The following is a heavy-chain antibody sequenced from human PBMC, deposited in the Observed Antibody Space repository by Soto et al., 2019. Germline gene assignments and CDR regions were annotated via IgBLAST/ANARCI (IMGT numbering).Heavy chain of an antibody. CDR1: GYIFVNYG. D-gene: IGHD3-16*01. Sequence: QVQLVQSGDEVKKPGASVKVSCKASGYIFVNYGIAWVRQAPGQGLEWMGWISPYTGNTNSATKIQGRLTMTTDTATSTGYMDLGSLTSDDTAVYYCVMVDNYVTPTPQDVWGQGTTVTVSS. CDR2: ISPYTGNT. J-gene: IGHJ6*02. CDR3: VMVDNYVTPTPQDV. V-gene: IGHV1-18*01.